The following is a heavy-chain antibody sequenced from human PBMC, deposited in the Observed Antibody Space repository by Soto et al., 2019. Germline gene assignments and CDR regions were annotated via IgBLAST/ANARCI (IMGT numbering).Heavy chain of an antibody. V-gene: IGHV1-46*01. Sequence: GXSVKVACKASGHPLTSYYMHWVRQAPGQGLEWMGIINPSGGSTSYAQKFQGRVTMTRDTSTSTVYMELSSLRSEDTAVYYCASPYHYGSGSSNGMDVWAQGTTVTVSS. CDR1: GHPLTSYY. CDR2: INPSGGST. J-gene: IGHJ6*02. D-gene: IGHD3-10*01. CDR3: ASPYHYGSGSSNGMDV.